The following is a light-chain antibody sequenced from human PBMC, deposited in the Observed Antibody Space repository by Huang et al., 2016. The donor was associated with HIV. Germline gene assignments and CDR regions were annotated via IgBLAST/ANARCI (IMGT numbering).Light chain of an antibody. V-gene: IGKV1-NL1*01. J-gene: IGKJ2*01. CDR2: ATS. Sequence: DIQMTQSPSSLSASVGDRVTITCRASQGITKSLVWYKQKPGKAPKLLLFATSRLERGVPSMFSGSGSGTYFTLTIRSLQPEDFATYYCQQYYNTPYTFGQGTKLEIK. CDR1: QGITKS. CDR3: QQYYNTPYT.